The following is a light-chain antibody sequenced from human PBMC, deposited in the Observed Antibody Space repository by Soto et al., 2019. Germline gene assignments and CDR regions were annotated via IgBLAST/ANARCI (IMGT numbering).Light chain of an antibody. V-gene: IGKV3-15*01. CDR1: KSVSDR. Sequence: DILMTQSPDPLSVSPGDSATISCGAGKSVSDRVVWYQQKSGQAPSLLIYAASTRAAGVPDRFSGSGSGKDFPLTISRLHSEDFAVYFCKQYAGWPKTFGQGTKV. CDR3: KQYAGWPKT. J-gene: IGKJ1*01. CDR2: AAS.